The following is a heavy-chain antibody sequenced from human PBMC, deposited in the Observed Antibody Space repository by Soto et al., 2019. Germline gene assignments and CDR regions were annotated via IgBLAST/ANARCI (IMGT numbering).Heavy chain of an antibody. D-gene: IGHD4-17*01. CDR1: GGSISSYY. CDR2: IYHSGST. V-gene: IGHV4-59*01. J-gene: IGHJ4*02. Sequence: SETLSLTCTVSGGSISSYYWSWIRQPPGKGLEWIGSIYHSGSTNYSPSLKSRVTISVDTSKNQFSLKLSSVTAADTAVYYCARSYGDYVLDYWGQGTLVTVS. CDR3: ARSYGDYVLDY.